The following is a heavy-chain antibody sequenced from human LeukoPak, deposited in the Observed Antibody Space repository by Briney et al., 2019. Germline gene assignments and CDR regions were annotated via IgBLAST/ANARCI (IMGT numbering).Heavy chain of an antibody. CDR2: FDPEDGET. V-gene: IGHV1-24*01. J-gene: IGHJ4*02. CDR1: GYTLTELS. CDR3: ATAPHQYYYDSSGSHFDY. Sequence: ASVKVSCKVSGYTLTELSMHWVRQAPGKGLEWMGGFDPEDGETIYAQKFQGRVTMTEDTSIDTAYMELSSLRSEDTAVYYCATAPHQYYYDSSGSHFDYWGQGTLVTVSS. D-gene: IGHD3-22*01.